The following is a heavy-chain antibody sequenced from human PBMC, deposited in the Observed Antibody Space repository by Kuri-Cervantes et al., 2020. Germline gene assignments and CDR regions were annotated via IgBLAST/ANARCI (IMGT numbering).Heavy chain of an antibody. J-gene: IGHJ3*02. CDR2: MNPNSGNT. V-gene: IGHV1-8*01. CDR3: ARGLSVEWEPLYAFDI. Sequence: ASFMVSCKAAGYTFTSYDINWVRQATGQGLEWMGWMNPNSGNTGYAQKFQGRVTMTRNTSISTAYMELSSLRSEDTAVYYCARGLSVEWEPLYAFDIWGQGTMVTVSS. CDR1: GYTFTSYD. D-gene: IGHD1-26*01.